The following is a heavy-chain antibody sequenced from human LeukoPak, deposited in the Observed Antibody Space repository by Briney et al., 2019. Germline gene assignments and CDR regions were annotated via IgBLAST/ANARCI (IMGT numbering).Heavy chain of an antibody. D-gene: IGHD1-26*01. CDR3: ASVSGSYYGY. Sequence: SETLSLTCTVSGGSISSGDYYWSWIRQPSGKGLEWIGYIYYSGSTYYNPSLKSRVTISVDTSKNQFSLKLSSVTAADTAVYYCASVSGSYYGYWGQGTLVTVSS. CDR2: IYYSGST. J-gene: IGHJ4*02. V-gene: IGHV4-30-4*01. CDR1: GGSISSGDYY.